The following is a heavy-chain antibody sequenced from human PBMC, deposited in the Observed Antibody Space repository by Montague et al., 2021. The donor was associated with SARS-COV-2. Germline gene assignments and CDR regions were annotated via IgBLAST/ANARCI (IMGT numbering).Heavy chain of an antibody. V-gene: IGHV4-39*02. D-gene: IGHD3-10*01. CDR3: AGGMIRGVTTPFDY. Sequence: SETLSLTCSISSGSIISRGYYWGWIRQPPGKELEWIGNIYYSGTTYYNPSLQSRGTISVDTSKNHSSLRLSSVTAADTAVYFCAGGMIRGVTTPFDYWGQGSQVTVSS. CDR1: SGSIISRGYY. J-gene: IGHJ4*02. CDR2: IYYSGTT.